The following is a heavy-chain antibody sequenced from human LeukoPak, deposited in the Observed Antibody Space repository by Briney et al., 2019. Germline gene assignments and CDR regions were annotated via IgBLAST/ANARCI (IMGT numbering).Heavy chain of an antibody. D-gene: IGHD2-15*01. Sequence: GGPVRLLCAASGLPHSNHGVLCPPQATGEAVVGVAFIPYCDRHHYYAHPVKGRFTNSRDKSKKTLHLQMNSLTADDTAVYYCAKDRLAHCSGATCSVDYWGQGTLVMVSS. J-gene: IGHJ4*02. CDR3: AKDRLAHCSGATCSVDY. V-gene: IGHV3-30*02. CDR1: GLPHSNHG. CDR2: IPYCDRHH.